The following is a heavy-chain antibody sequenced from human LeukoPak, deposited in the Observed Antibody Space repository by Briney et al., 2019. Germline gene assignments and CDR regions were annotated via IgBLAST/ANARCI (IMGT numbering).Heavy chain of an antibody. J-gene: IGHJ6*03. CDR1: GFTFSSYG. D-gene: IGHD5-12*01. CDR3: VRGVATTGGYHYMDV. Sequence: GRSLRLSCAASGFTFSSYGMHWVRQAPGKGLEWVAVISYDGSNKYYADSVKGRFTISRDNSKNTLYLQMNSLRAEDTAVYYCVRGVATTGGYHYMDVWGKGTTVTISS. V-gene: IGHV3-30*03. CDR2: ISYDGSNK.